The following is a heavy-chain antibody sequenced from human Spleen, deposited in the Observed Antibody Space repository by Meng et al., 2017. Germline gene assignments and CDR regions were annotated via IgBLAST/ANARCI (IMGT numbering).Heavy chain of an antibody. D-gene: IGHD6-13*01. V-gene: IGHV3-15*01. Sequence: GESLKISCEGSGFTFSNAYMTWVRQAPGKGLEWVGRIKSNSDGGTTDYAAPVKGRFTISRDDSKNTLYLQMNSLITEDTAVYFCATGAAAADHWGQGTLVTVSS. CDR1: GFTFSNAY. CDR3: ATGAAAADH. CDR2: IKSNSDGGTT. J-gene: IGHJ4*02.